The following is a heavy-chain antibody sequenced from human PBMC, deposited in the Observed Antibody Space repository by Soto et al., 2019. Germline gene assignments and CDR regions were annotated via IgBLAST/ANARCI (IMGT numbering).Heavy chain of an antibody. J-gene: IGHJ4*02. D-gene: IGHD6-13*01. Sequence: QVQLVQSGAEVKKPGSSVKVSCKASGGTFSSYAISWVRQAPRQGLEWMGGIIPIFGTANYAQKIQGRVTITGDESRSTSYMELSSLRSEDTAVYYCARDGGRIAPEDYFDYWGQGTLVTVSS. CDR2: IIPIFGTA. CDR3: ARDGGRIAPEDYFDY. CDR1: GGTFSSYA. V-gene: IGHV1-69*01.